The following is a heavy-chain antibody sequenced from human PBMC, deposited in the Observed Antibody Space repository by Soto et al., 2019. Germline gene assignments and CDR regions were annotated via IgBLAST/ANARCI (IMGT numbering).Heavy chain of an antibody. D-gene: IGHD3-22*01. Sequence: SETLSLTCTASGGSISSYYWSWIRQPPGKGLEWIGYIYYSGSTNYNPSLKSRVTISVDTSKNQFSLKLSSVTAADTAVYYCASTYYYDSSGYTSSFDYWGQGTLVTVSS. CDR1: GGSISSYY. CDR2: IYYSGST. CDR3: ASTYYYDSSGYTSSFDY. V-gene: IGHV4-59*01. J-gene: IGHJ4*02.